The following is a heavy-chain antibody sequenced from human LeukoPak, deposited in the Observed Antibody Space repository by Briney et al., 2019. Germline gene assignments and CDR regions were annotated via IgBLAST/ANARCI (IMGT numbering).Heavy chain of an antibody. CDR1: GGSISSYY. CDR2: IYTSGST. CDR3: ARGARVAVPLNWFDP. J-gene: IGHJ5*02. V-gene: IGHV4-4*07. D-gene: IGHD6-19*01. Sequence: SETLSLTCTVSGGSISSYYWSWIRQPAGKGLEWIGRIYTSGSTNYNPFLKSRVTMSVDTSKIQFSLKLSSVTAADTAVYYCARGARVAVPLNWFDPWGQGTLVTVSS.